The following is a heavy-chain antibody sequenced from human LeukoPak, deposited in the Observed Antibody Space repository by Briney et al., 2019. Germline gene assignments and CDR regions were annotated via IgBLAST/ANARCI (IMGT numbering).Heavy chain of an antibody. V-gene: IGHV4-59*01. CDR3: AETVVKFGVWWFDP. J-gene: IGHJ5*02. Sequence: PSETLSLTCTVSGGSISSYYWSWIRQPPGKGLEWIGYIYYSGSTNYNPSLKSRVTISVDTSKNQFSLKLSSVTAADTAVYYCAETVVKFGVWWFDPWAREPWSPSPQ. CDR1: GGSISSYY. CDR2: IYYSGST. D-gene: IGHD4-23*01.